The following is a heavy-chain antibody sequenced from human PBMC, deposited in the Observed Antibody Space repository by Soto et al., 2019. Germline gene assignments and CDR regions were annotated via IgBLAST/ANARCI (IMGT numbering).Heavy chain of an antibody. J-gene: IGHJ4*02. CDR3: ARGLNGYLHYFDY. D-gene: IGHD5-18*01. CDR1: GYTFTSYA. CDR2: INAGNGNT. Sequence: QVQLVQSGAEVKKPGASVKVSCKASGYTFTSYAMHWVRQAPGQRLEWMGWINAGNGNTKYSQKFQGRVTITMDTSARTAYMELSSLRSEETAVYYCARGLNGYLHYFDYWGQGTLVTVSS. V-gene: IGHV1-3*01.